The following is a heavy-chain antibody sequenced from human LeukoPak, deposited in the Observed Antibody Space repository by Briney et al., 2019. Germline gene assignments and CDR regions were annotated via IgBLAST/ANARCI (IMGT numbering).Heavy chain of an antibody. CDR2: INAGTGNR. Sequence: ASVKVSCKASGYTFTSYAIHWVRQAPGQRLEWMGWINAGTGNRKYSQKFQDRVTITRETSATTAYMELSSLTSEDTAVYYCARVSDDSGWNFDYWGQGTLVTVSS. J-gene: IGHJ4*02. V-gene: IGHV1-3*01. CDR3: ARVSDDSGWNFDY. D-gene: IGHD6-19*01. CDR1: GYTFTSYA.